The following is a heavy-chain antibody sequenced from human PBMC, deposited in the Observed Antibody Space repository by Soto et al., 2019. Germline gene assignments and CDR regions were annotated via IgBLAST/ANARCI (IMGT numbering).Heavy chain of an antibody. V-gene: IGHV4-39*01. J-gene: IGHJ4*02. D-gene: IGHD3-10*01. CDR3: ARRSYYGSGSIFDY. CDR1: GGSIRSSGYY. CDR2: IYYSGST. Sequence: QLQLQESGPGLVKPSETLSLTCTVSGGSIRSSGYYWGWIRQPPGKGLEWIGNIYYSGSTNSNPSLKSRVTISLDTSKNQFSPKVSSVTAADTAVYYCARRSYYGSGSIFDYWGQGTLVTVSS.